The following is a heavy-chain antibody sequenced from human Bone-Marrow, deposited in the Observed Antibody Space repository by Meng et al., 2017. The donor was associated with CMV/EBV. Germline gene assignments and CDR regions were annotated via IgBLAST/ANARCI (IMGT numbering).Heavy chain of an antibody. CDR3: ARDGEEYNYVYRFDY. D-gene: IGHD5-18*01. J-gene: IGHJ4*02. Sequence: GGPLRLSCAASGFTVSSNEMSWVRQAPGKGLEWVSSISGGSTYYADSRKGRFTISRDNSKNTLHLQMNSLRAEDTAVYYCARDGEEYNYVYRFDYWGQETLVTVSS. V-gene: IGHV3-38-3*01. CDR1: GFTVSSNE. CDR2: ISGGST.